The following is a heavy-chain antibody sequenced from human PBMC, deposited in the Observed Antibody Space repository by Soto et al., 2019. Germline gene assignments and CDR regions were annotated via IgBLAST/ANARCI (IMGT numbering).Heavy chain of an antibody. CDR1: GFTFSSYG. D-gene: IGHD5-18*01. Sequence: GESLRLSCAASGFTFSSYGMHWVRQAPGKGLEWVAVIWYDGSNKYYADSVKGRFTISRDNSKNTLYLQMNSLRAEDTAVYYCARVRIQLWPHYYYYYGMDVWGQGTTVTVSS. CDR3: ARVRIQLWPHYYYYYGMDV. CDR2: IWYDGSNK. J-gene: IGHJ6*02. V-gene: IGHV3-33*01.